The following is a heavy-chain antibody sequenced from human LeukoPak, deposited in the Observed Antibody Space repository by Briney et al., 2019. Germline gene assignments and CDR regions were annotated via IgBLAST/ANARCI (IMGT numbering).Heavy chain of an antibody. V-gene: IGHV4-31*03. D-gene: IGHD3-22*01. CDR1: GGSISSGGYY. CDR3: ARSRPPTGDYDSSGSFDY. CDR2: IYYSGST. J-gene: IGHJ4*02. Sequence: PSETLSLTCTVSGGSISSGGYYWSWIHQHPGKGLEWIGYIYYSGSTYYNPSLKSRVTISVDTSKNQFSLKLSSVTAADTAVYYCARSRPPTGDYDSSGSFDYWGQGTLVTVSS.